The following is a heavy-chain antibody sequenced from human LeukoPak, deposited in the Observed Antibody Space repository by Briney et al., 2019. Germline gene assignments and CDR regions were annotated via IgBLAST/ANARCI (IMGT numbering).Heavy chain of an antibody. Sequence: SQTLSLTCAVSGGSISRGAYSWNWIRQPAGKGLEWIGRIYTSGSTNYNPSLKSRVTMSVDTSKNQFSLKLSSVTAAGTAVYYCARGDSTETDYWGQGTLVTVSS. D-gene: IGHD3-22*01. CDR2: IYTSGST. V-gene: IGHV4-61*02. CDR1: GGSISRGAYS. J-gene: IGHJ4*02. CDR3: ARGDSTETDY.